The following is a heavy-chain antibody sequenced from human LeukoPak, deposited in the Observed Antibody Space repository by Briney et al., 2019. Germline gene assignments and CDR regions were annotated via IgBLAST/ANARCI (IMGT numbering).Heavy chain of an antibody. Sequence: ASVKASCKASVYTFTSYGISGVRQAPGQGLEWMGWISAYNGNTNYAQKLQGRVTMTTDTSTSTAYMELRSLRSDDTAVYYCARDKWYSSGWYGDYWGQGTLVTVSS. V-gene: IGHV1-18*01. CDR1: VYTFTSYG. D-gene: IGHD6-19*01. CDR3: ARDKWYSSGWYGDY. J-gene: IGHJ4*02. CDR2: ISAYNGNT.